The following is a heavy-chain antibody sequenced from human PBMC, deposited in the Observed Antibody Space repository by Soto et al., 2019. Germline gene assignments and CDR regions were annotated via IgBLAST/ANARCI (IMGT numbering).Heavy chain of an antibody. Sequence: QPGGSLRLSCAASGFTFSSYAMHWVRQAPGKGLEWVAVISYDGSNKYYADSVQGRFTISRDNFKNMVYLQMNSLRAEDTALYFCAKRRGDGAFDIWGQGTMVTVS. CDR2: ISYDGSNK. D-gene: IGHD3-16*01. CDR3: AKRRGDGAFDI. CDR1: GFTFSSYA. J-gene: IGHJ3*02. V-gene: IGHV3-30-3*02.